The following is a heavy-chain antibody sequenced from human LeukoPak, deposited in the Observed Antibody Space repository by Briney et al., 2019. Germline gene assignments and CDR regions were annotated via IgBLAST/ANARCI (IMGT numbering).Heavy chain of an antibody. CDR3: ARVGISMSYYYMDV. Sequence: ASVKVSCKASGYTFTGYYMHWVRQAPGQGLEWMGWISAYNGNTNYAQKLQGRVIMTTDTSTSTAYMELRSLRSDDTAVYYCARVGISMSYYYMDVWGKGTTVTISS. D-gene: IGHD3-10*02. CDR2: ISAYNGNT. CDR1: GYTFTGYY. J-gene: IGHJ6*03. V-gene: IGHV1-18*04.